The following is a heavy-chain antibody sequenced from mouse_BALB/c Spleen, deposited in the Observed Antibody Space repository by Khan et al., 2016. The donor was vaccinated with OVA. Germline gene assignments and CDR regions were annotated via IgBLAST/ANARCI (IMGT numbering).Heavy chain of an antibody. V-gene: IGHV5-6-3*01. CDR3: ARMARTIN. CDR2: INSNGGST. J-gene: IGHJ2*01. Sequence: DVHLVESGGGLVQPGGSLKLSCAASGFTFSSYGMSWVRQTPDKRLELVATINSNGGSTYYPDSVKGRFTIYRDTAKNTLYLQMSSLKSEDTAMYYCARMARTINWGQGTTLTVSS. CDR1: GFTFSSYG.